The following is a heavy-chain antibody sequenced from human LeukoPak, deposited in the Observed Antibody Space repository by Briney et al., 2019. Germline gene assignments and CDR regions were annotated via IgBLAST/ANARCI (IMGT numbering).Heavy chain of an antibody. Sequence: SETLSPTCAVYGGSFSGYYWSWIRQPPGKGLEWIGEINHSGSTNYNPSLKSRVTISVDTSKNQFSLKLSSVTAADTAVYYCARGTGYSSSWYGYWGQGTLVTVSS. D-gene: IGHD6-13*01. CDR3: ARGTGYSSSWYGY. CDR1: GGSFSGYY. CDR2: INHSGST. V-gene: IGHV4-34*01. J-gene: IGHJ4*02.